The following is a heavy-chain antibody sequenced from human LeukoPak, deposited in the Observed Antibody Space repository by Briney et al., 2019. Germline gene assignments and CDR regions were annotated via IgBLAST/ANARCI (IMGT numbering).Heavy chain of an antibody. J-gene: IGHJ1*01. CDR2: ISSSGSTI. V-gene: IGHV3-48*03. CDR3: AKDDAWGRYKD. CDR1: GFTFSTYA. Sequence: PGGSLRLSCSSSGFTFSTYAMSWVRQAPGKGLEWVSYISSSGSTIYYADSVKGRFTISRDNAKNSLYLQMNSLRAEDTAAYYCAKDDAWGRYKDWGQGTLVTVSS. D-gene: IGHD3-16*01.